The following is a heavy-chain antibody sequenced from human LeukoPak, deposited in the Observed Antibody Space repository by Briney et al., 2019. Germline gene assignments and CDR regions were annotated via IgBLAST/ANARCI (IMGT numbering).Heavy chain of an antibody. CDR3: ARDRAAGESGSYQY. J-gene: IGHJ4*02. CDR2: MNGDGRIT. CDR1: GFMFSSYW. Sequence: QPGGSLRLSCAASGFMFSSYWMHWVRQAPGKGLVWVSRMNGDGRITSYADSVKGRFTITRDNAKNTVYLQMNSLRAEDTAIYYCARDRAAGESGSYQYWGQGTLVTVSS. D-gene: IGHD1-26*01. V-gene: IGHV3-74*01.